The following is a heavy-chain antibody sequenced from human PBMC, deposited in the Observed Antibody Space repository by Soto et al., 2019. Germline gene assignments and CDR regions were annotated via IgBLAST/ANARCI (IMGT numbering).Heavy chain of an antibody. V-gene: IGHV1-69*06. J-gene: IGHJ6*02. D-gene: IGHD3-16*01. CDR1: GGTFSSYA. CDR3: ARDQDSDNYVYAGSQEPYGMDV. Sequence: GASVKVSCKASGGTFSSYAISWVRQAPGQGLEWMGGIIPIFGTANYAQKFQGRVTITADRFTSTVYMELSSLTSEDTATYYCARDQDSDNYVYAGSQEPYGMDVWGQGTTVTVSS. CDR2: IIPIFGTA.